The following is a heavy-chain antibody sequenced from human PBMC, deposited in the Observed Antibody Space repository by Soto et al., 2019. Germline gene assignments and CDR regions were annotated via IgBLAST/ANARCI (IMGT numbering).Heavy chain of an antibody. CDR3: ARGARNYYYFDY. V-gene: IGHV3-74*01. J-gene: IGHJ4*02. CDR2: IKSDESTT. D-gene: IGHD3-10*01. CDR1: GFIFTDYW. Sequence: EVQLVESGGGLVQPGGSLRLSCAASGFIFTDYWIHWVCQAPGKGLVWVSRIKSDESTTNYADSVWGRLTISRDNAKNTVYLQINSLRAEDTAVYYCARGARNYYYFDYWGQGTLVTVSS.